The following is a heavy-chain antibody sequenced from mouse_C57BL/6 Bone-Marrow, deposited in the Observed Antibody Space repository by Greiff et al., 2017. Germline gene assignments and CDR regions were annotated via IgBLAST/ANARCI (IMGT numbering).Heavy chain of an antibody. J-gene: IGHJ2*01. D-gene: IGHD4-1*02. V-gene: IGHV14-4*01. Sequence: EVQLQESGAELVRPGASVKLSCTASGFNIKDDYMHWVKQRPEQGLEWLGWIDPENGDTEYASKFQGKATITADTSSNTAYLQLSSRTSEDTAVYYCTPTGYYFDYWGQGTTLTVSS. CDR1: GFNIKDDY. CDR3: TPTGYYFDY. CDR2: IDPENGDT.